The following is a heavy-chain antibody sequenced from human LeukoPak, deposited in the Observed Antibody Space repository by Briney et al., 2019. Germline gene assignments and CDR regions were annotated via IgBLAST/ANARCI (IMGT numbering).Heavy chain of an antibody. CDR2: IYTSGST. Sequence: SSETLSLTCTVSGGSISSGCYYWSWIRQPAGKGLEWIGRIYTSGSTNYNPSLKSRVTISVDTSKNQFSLKLSSVTAADTAVYYCAREGPAYCTLDYWGQGTLVTASS. J-gene: IGHJ4*02. V-gene: IGHV4-61*02. D-gene: IGHD2-8*01. CDR1: GGSISSGCYY. CDR3: AREGPAYCTLDY.